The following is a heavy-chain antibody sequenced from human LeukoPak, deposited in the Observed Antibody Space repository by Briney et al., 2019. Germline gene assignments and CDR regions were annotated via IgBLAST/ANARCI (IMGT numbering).Heavy chain of an antibody. V-gene: IGHV3-23*01. CDR2: ISSSGGPT. CDR3: AKAYGSTVTLPSD. Sequence: GGSLRLSCAASGFTFSSYGMSWVRQAPGKGLEWVSAISSSGGPTYFADSVKGRFTISRDNSKNTLYLEMNGLRADDTAVYYCAKAYGSTVTLPSDWGQGTLVTVSS. CDR1: GFTFSSYG. D-gene: IGHD4-17*01. J-gene: IGHJ4*02.